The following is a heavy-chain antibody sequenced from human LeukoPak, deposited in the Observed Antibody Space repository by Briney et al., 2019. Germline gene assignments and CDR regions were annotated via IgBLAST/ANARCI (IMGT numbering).Heavy chain of an antibody. CDR3: ARDYGDSYYYYYGMDV. CDR2: IIPILGIA. CDR1: GVTFSSYA. D-gene: IGHD4-17*01. V-gene: IGHV1-69*04. Sequence: SVKVSCKASGVTFSSYAISWVRQAPGQGLEWMGRIIPILGIANYAQKFQGRVTITADKSTSTAYMELSSLRSEDTAVYYCARDYGDSYYYYYGMDVWGQGTTVTVSS. J-gene: IGHJ6*02.